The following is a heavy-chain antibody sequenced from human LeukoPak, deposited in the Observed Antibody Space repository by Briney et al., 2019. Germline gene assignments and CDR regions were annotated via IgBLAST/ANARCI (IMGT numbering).Heavy chain of an antibody. CDR1: GFTFTGSA. D-gene: IGHD1-26*01. CDR2: IRSKANTYAT. Sequence: GGSLKLSCAASGFTFTGSAMHWVRQASGKGLEWVGRIRSKANTYATAYAASVKGRFTVSRDDSKNTAYLQMNSLKTEDTAVYYCTRLYSGSYDWGQGTLVTVSS. J-gene: IGHJ4*02. CDR3: TRLYSGSYD. V-gene: IGHV3-73*01.